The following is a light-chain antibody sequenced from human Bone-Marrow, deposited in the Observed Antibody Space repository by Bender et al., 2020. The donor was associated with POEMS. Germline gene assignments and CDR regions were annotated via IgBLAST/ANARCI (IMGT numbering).Light chain of an antibody. J-gene: IGLJ1*01. Sequence: QSALTQPPSASGSPGQSVTISCTGASTDIGRYDFVSWYQHHPGKAPKLLIFEVTKRPSGVSIRFSGSKSADTASLTISGLQADDEADYYCCSYAGGNTYVFGTGTKVTVL. CDR3: CSYAGGNTYV. CDR2: EVT. V-gene: IGLV2-23*02. CDR1: STDIGRYDF.